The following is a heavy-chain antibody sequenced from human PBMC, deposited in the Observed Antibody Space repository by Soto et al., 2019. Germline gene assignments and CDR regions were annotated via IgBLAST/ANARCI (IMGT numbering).Heavy chain of an antibody. CDR1: GGSISSYY. V-gene: IGHV4-59*01. D-gene: IGHD5-12*01. CDR3: ARAQAGWLHPYFDY. CDR2: IYYSGST. Sequence: SETLSLTCTVSGGSISSYYWSWIRQLPGKGLEWIGYIYYSGSTNYNPSLKSRVTISVDTPKNQFSLKLSSVTAADTAVYYCARAQAGWLHPYFDYWGQGTLVTVSS. J-gene: IGHJ4*02.